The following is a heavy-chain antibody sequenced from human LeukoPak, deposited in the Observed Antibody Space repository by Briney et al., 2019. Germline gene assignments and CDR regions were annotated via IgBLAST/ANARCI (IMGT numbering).Heavy chain of an antibody. Sequence: GGSLRLSCAASGFTSDDCAMHWVRQAPGKGLEWVSLISWDGGSTYYADSVKGRFTISRDNSKNSLYLQMNSLRAEDTALYYCAKGSRPYYYYYYMDVWGKGTTVTVSS. V-gene: IGHV3-43D*03. CDR3: AKGSRPYYYYYYMDV. J-gene: IGHJ6*03. CDR1: GFTSDDCA. CDR2: ISWDGGST.